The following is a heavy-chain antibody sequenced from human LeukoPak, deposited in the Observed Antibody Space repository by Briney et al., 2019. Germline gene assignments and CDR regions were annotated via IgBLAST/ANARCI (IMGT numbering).Heavy chain of an antibody. CDR1: GGSFSGYY. V-gene: IGHV4-34*01. CDR2: INHSGST. J-gene: IGHJ5*02. D-gene: IGHD6-13*01. Sequence: PSETLSLTWAVYGGSFSGYYWSWIRQPPGKGLEWIGEINHSGSTNYNPSLKSRVTISVDTSKNQFSLKLSSVTAADTAVYYCARGRSSSWFGVNWFDPWGQGTLVTVSS. CDR3: ARGRSSSWFGVNWFDP.